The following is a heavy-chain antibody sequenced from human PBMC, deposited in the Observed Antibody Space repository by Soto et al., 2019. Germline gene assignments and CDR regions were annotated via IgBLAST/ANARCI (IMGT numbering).Heavy chain of an antibody. D-gene: IGHD3-3*01. CDR2: IKQDGSEK. V-gene: IGHV3-7*01. CDR3: ARDRLFWSGYRHYYYYYMDV. CDR1: GFTFSSYW. J-gene: IGHJ6*03. Sequence: PGGSLRLSCAASGFTFSSYWMGWVRQAPGKGLEWVANIKQDGSEKYYVDSVKGRFTISRDNAKNSLYLQMNSLRAEDTAVYYCARDRLFWSGYRHYYYYYMDVWGKGTTVTVPS.